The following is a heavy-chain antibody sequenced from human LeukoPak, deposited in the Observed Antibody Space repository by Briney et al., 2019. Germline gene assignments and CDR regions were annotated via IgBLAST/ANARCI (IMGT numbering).Heavy chain of an antibody. Sequence: ASVKVSCKASGYTFTSYGISWVRQAPGQGLEWMGWISAYNGNTNYAQKLQGRVTMTTDTSTRTAYMELRSLSSDDTAVYYCARDDIVATIGGEYYYYGMDVWGQGTTVTVSS. CDR1: GYTFTSYG. D-gene: IGHD5-12*01. CDR3: ARDDIVATIGGEYYYYGMDV. V-gene: IGHV1-18*01. J-gene: IGHJ6*02. CDR2: ISAYNGNT.